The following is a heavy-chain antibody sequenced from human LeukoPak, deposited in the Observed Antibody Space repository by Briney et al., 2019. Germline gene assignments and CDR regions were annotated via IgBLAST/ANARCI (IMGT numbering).Heavy chain of an antibody. CDR1: GGTFSSYA. D-gene: IGHD5-12*01. CDR3: AREVWRLAPPQTINY. CDR2: IIPILGIA. V-gene: IGHV1-69*04. Sequence: SVTVSCKASGGTFSSYAISWVRQAPGQGLEWMGRIIPILGIANYAQKFQGRVTITADKSTSTAYMELSSLRSEDTAVYYCAREVWRLAPPQTINYWGQGTLVTVSS. J-gene: IGHJ4*02.